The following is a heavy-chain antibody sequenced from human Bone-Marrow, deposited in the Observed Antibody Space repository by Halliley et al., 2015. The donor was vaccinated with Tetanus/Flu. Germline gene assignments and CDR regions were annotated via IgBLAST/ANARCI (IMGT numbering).Heavy chain of an antibody. J-gene: IGHJ4*02. CDR3: ARAGSSGWLDS. D-gene: IGHD6-19*01. CDR1: GGSISGDY. CDR2: IYYSGST. V-gene: IGHV4-59*01. Sequence: TLSLTCTVSGGSISGDYWSWIRQPPGKGLEWIGYIYYSGSTDYNSSLKSRVTISLDTSKHQFSLKVRSVTAADTAVYYCARAGSSGWLDSWGQGALVTVSS.